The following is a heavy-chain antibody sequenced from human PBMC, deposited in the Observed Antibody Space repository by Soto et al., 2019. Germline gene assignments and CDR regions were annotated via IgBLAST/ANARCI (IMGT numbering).Heavy chain of an antibody. D-gene: IGHD7-27*01. V-gene: IGHV1-3*01. CDR3: ARDTGDGTFDF. CDR1: VYTFSSYA. CDR2: INAGYGNT. J-gene: IGHJ4*02. Sequence: QVHLVQSGAEVRKPGASVKVSCKASVYTFSSYAMHWVRQAPGQRLEWMGWINAGYGNTKSSQKFQDRDTISRDTTASTAYMELTRLRSEDTAVYYCARDTGDGTFDFWGQGTLVTVSS.